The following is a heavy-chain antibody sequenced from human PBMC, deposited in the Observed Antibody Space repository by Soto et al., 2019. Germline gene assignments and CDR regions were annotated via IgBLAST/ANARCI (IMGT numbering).Heavy chain of an antibody. D-gene: IGHD3-9*01. CDR3: ARGRKYDVLTGDNDY. J-gene: IGHJ4*02. V-gene: IGHV3-74*01. CDR1: GFTFSDYW. CDR2: INDNGAIT. Sequence: EVELLESGGGLVQPGGSLRLSCEASGFTFSDYWMHWVRQVPGGGLVWVARINDNGAITRYADAVKGRFTVSRDNANSTMFLQMTSLTAEDTAIYYCARGRKYDVLTGDNDYWGQGTLVTVSS.